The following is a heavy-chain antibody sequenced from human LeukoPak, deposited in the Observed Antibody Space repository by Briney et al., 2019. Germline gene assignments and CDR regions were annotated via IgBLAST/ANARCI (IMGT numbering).Heavy chain of an antibody. CDR1: GGSISSSNW. CDR3: ARDRDVKSRGFLDY. D-gene: IGHD2-21*01. J-gene: IGHJ4*02. CDR2: IYHSGST. V-gene: IGHV4-4*02. Sequence: KPSGTLSLTCAVSGGSISSSNWWSWVRQPPGKGLEWIGEIYHSGSTNYNPSLKSRVTISVDKSKNQFSLKLSSVTAADTAVYYCARDRDVKSRGFLDYWGQGTLVTVSS.